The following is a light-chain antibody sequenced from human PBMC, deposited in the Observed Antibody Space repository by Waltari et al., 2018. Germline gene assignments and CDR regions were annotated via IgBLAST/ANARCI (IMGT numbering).Light chain of an antibody. CDR2: RAA. Sequence: DIQMTQSPSSLSAAVGDRVTISCRASQAIGNWLAWYQQRPGKAPKLLIYRAANLATGVPSRFSASGSGTDFTLTITNLQPEDIATYFCQQHDISPRTFGHGTKVEI. V-gene: IGKV1-33*01. J-gene: IGKJ1*01. CDR3: QQHDISPRT. CDR1: QAIGNW.